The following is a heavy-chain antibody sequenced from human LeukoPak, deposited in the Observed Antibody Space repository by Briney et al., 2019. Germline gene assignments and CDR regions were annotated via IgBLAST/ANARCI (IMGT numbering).Heavy chain of an antibody. CDR2: IYSSGDT. V-gene: IGHV4-4*07. D-gene: IGHD2-15*01. J-gene: IGHJ4*02. Sequence: SETLSLTCIVSGGPISNYYWSWIRQPAGKGLEWMGRIYSSGDTNYNPPLKSRVTMSVDTSKNQFSLKLTSVTAASRAVYYCARAAVFYSGGIASSGQGTLVTVSS. CDR3: ARAAVFYSGGIAS. CDR1: GGPISNYY.